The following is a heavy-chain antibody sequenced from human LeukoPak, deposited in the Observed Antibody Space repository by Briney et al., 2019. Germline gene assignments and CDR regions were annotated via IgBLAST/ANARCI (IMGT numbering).Heavy chain of an antibody. CDR3: ARESVRGYCSGGSCYSGAFDI. J-gene: IGHJ3*02. D-gene: IGHD2-15*01. CDR1: GYTFTSYY. CDR2: INPSGGST. V-gene: IGHV1-46*01. Sequence: ASVKVSCKASGYTFTSYYMHWVRQATGQGLEWMGIINPSGGSTSYAQKFQGRVTMTRDTSTSTVYMELSSLRSEDTALYYCARESVRGYCSGGSCYSGAFDIWGQGTMVTVSS.